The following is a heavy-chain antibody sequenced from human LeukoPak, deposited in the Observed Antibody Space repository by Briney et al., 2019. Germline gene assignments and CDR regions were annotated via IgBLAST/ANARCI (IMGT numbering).Heavy chain of an antibody. J-gene: IGHJ4*02. CDR3: ARDLGLSGYDLLDY. CDR1: GFTFSSLW. CDR2: IKLDGSEK. D-gene: IGHD5-12*01. Sequence: GGSLRLSCAVSGFTFSSLWMTWVRQAPGKGLERVANIKLDGSEKYYVDSVKGRFTISRDNAKNSLYLQMNSLRAEDTAVYYCARDLGLSGYDLLDYWGQGTLVTVSS. V-gene: IGHV3-7*01.